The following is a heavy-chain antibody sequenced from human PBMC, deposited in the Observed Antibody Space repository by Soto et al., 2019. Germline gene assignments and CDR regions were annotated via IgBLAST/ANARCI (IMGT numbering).Heavy chain of an antibody. D-gene: IGHD2-8*01. V-gene: IGHV1-18*01. CDR1: GYSFSNSG. J-gene: IGHJ5*02. CDR3: ARDEYNNGRNWLNP. CDR2: ISTYNGNT. Sequence: GASVKVSFKASGYSFSNSGFNWMRQAPGQGLEWMGWISTYNGNTNYAQKFQGRLSMTRDTSTTTAFMELTTLRSDDTAVYYCARDEYNNGRNWLNPWGQGTLVTVSS.